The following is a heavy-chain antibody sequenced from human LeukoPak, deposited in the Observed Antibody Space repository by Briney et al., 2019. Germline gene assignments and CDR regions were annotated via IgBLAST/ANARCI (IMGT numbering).Heavy chain of an antibody. D-gene: IGHD3-10*01. J-gene: IGHJ4*02. CDR2: ININTGNP. Sequence: GASVTVSCKASGYTFTNYAINWVRQAPGQGLEWMGWININTGNPTYARGFTGRFVFSLDTSVSTAYLQISSLKAEESAVYYCARDMRFGYFDYWGQGTLVTVSS. V-gene: IGHV7-4-1*02. CDR1: GYTFTNYA. CDR3: ARDMRFGYFDY.